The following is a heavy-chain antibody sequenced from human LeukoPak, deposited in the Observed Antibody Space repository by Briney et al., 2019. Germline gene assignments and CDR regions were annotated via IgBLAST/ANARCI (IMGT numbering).Heavy chain of an antibody. CDR2: IYHSGST. CDR1: GYSISSGYY. J-gene: IGHJ4*02. D-gene: IGHD1-26*01. Sequence: PSETLSLTCTVSGYSISSGYYWVWIRQPPGKGLEWIGSIYHSGSTDYNPSLKSRVTISVDTSKNQFSLKLSSVTAADTAVYYCAREQVVGATPALIDYWGQGTLVTVSS. V-gene: IGHV4-38-2*02. CDR3: AREQVVGATPALIDY.